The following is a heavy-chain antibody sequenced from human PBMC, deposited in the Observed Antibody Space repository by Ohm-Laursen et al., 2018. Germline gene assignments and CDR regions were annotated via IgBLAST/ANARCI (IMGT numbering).Heavy chain of an antibody. CDR3: ARETSALDCSGGSCYKSSSLDF. D-gene: IGHD2-15*01. CDR1: GFTFRSFA. V-gene: IGHV3-53*01. J-gene: IGHJ4*02. Sequence: SLRLSCSASGFTFRSFAMSWVRQAPGKGLEWVSFIHSGGNTYYADSVKGRFTISRDNSKNTVYLQMNSLRAEDTAVYYCARETSALDCSGGSCYKSSSLDFWGQGALVTVSS. CDR2: IHSGGNT.